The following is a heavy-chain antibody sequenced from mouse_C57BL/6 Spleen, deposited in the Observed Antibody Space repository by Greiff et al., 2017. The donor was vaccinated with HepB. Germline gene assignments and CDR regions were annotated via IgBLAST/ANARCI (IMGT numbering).Heavy chain of an antibody. CDR2: INPNNGGT. D-gene: IGHD3-2*02. CDR3: ARWGQLRLRGAMDY. CDR1: GYTFTDYY. Sequence: EVQLQQSGPELVKPGASVKISCKASGYTFTDYYMNWVKQSHGKSLEWIGDINPNNGGTSYNQKFKGKATLTVDKSSSTAYMELRSLTSEDSAVYYCARWGQLRLRGAMDYWGQGTSVTVSS. V-gene: IGHV1-26*01. J-gene: IGHJ4*01.